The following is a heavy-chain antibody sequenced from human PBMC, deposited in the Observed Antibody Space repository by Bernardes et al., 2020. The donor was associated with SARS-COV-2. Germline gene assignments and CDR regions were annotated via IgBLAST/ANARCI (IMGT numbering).Heavy chain of an antibody. J-gene: IGHJ6*02. CDR2: INPNSGGT. Sequence: ASVKVSCKASGYTFTGYYMHWVRQAPGQGLEWMGWINPNSGGTNYAQKFQGWVTMTRDTSISTAYMELSRLRSDDTAVYYCARVAVAAAGFLNYGMDVWGQGTTVTVSS. CDR1: GYTFTGYY. D-gene: IGHD6-13*01. V-gene: IGHV1-2*04. CDR3: ARVAVAAAGFLNYGMDV.